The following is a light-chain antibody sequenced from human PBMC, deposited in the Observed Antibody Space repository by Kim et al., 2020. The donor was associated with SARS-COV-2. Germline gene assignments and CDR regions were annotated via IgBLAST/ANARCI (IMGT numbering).Light chain of an antibody. CDR3: QQYGDSPRT. CDR2: NAS. J-gene: IGKJ1*01. V-gene: IGKV3-20*01. Sequence: EIVLTQSPDTLSLSPGERATLSCRASQSVRSSYLAWYQQKPGQAPRLLIYNASNRATGIPDRFSGSGSGTDFTLTISRVQPEDFAVYYCQQYGDSPRTFGQGTKVDIK. CDR1: QSVRSSY.